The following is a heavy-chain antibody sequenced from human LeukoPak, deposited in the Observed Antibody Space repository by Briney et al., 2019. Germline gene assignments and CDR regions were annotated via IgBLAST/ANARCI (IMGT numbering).Heavy chain of an antibody. J-gene: IGHJ4*02. D-gene: IGHD4-17*01. CDR2: INHSGST. CDR1: GGSFSGYY. V-gene: IGHV4-34*01. Sequence: SETLSLTCAVYGGSFSGYYWSWIRQPPGKGLEWIGEINHSGSTNYNPSLKSRVTISVDTSKNQFSLKLSSVTAADTAVYYCARTRANYGDHNDYWGQGTLVTVSS. CDR3: ARTRANYGDHNDY.